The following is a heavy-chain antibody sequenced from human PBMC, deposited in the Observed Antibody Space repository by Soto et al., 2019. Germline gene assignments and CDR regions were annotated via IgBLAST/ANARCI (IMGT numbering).Heavy chain of an antibody. CDR1: GGSIDSSNYY. J-gene: IGHJ4*02. CDR3: ARLPRYCSGDSCRIDY. V-gene: IGHV4-39*01. Sequence: SETLSLTCNVSGGSIDSSNYYWDWLRQPPGKGLEWIGTTYYNGNAYYNPSLKSRVSMSVDTSKNQFSLKLVSVTAADTAVYYCARLPRYCSGDSCRIDYWGQGTLVTVS. D-gene: IGHD2-15*01. CDR2: TYYNGNA.